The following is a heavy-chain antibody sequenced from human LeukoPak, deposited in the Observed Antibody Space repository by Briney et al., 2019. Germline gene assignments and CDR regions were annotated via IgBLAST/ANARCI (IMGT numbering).Heavy chain of an antibody. Sequence: SETLSLTCTVSGYSISSGYYWGWIRQPPGKGLEWIGSIYHSGSTYYNPSLKSRVTISVDTSKNQFSLKLSSVTAADTAVYYCAREGTYYDILTGYHMGNAFDIWGQGTMVTVSS. J-gene: IGHJ3*02. CDR1: GYSISSGYY. CDR2: IYHSGST. V-gene: IGHV4-38-2*02. D-gene: IGHD3-9*01. CDR3: AREGTYYDILTGYHMGNAFDI.